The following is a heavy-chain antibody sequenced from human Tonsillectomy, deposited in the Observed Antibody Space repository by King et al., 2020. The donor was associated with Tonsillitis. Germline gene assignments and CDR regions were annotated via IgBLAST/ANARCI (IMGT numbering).Heavy chain of an antibody. V-gene: IGHV3-23*04. CDR1: GFTFSSYA. CDR2: ISGSGNNT. CDR3: AKDLFDIPFFDY. Sequence: VQLVESGGGLVQPGGSLRLSCAASGFTFSSYAISWVRQAPGKGLEWVSAISGSGNNTFYADSVKGRFTISRDNSKNTLYLQMNSLRAEDTAVYYCAKDLFDIPFFDYWGQGARVTVSS. J-gene: IGHJ4*02.